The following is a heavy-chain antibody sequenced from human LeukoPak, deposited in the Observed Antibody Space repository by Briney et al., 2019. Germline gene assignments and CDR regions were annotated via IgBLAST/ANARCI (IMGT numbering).Heavy chain of an antibody. J-gene: IGHJ6*03. V-gene: IGHV3-21*01. CDR2: ISSSSSYI. D-gene: IGHD3-16*01. Sequence: GGSLRLSCAASGFTFSSYSMNWVRQAPGKGLEWVSSISSSSSYIYYADSVKGRFTISRDNAKNSLYLQMNSLRAEDTAVYYCARLGDYYYYMGVWGKGTTVTVSS. CDR1: GFTFSSYS. CDR3: ARLGDYYYYMGV.